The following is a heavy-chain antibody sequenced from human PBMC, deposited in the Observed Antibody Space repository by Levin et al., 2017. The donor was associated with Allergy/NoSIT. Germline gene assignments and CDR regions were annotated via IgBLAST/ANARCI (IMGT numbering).Heavy chain of an antibody. D-gene: IGHD3-16*01. V-gene: IGHV4-39*01. CDR3: ARLGWGAFDI. Sequence: SETLSLTCTVSGGSISSSSYYWGWIRQPPGKGLEWIGSIYYSGSTYYNPSLKSRVTISVDTSKNQFSLKLSSVTAADTAVYYCARLGWGAFDIWGQGTMVTVSS. CDR2: IYYSGST. J-gene: IGHJ3*02. CDR1: GGSISSSSYY.